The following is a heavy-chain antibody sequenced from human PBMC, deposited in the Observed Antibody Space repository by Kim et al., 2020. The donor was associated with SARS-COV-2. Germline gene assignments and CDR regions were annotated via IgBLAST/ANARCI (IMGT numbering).Heavy chain of an antibody. J-gene: IGHJ4*02. CDR3: ARAKGIAAAHFDY. D-gene: IGHD6-13*01. Sequence: SADTGKDRFPISRDNSQTTLYLQMNSLRAEDTAVYYCARAKGIAAAHFDYWGQGTLVTVSS. V-gene: IGHV3-53*01.